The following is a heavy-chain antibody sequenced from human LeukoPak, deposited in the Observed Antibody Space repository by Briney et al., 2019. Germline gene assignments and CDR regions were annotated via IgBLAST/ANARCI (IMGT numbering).Heavy chain of an antibody. V-gene: IGHV1-2*02. CDR2: INPNSGGT. D-gene: IGHD5-18*01. J-gene: IGHJ5*02. Sequence: ASVKVSCKASGYTFTGYYMHWVRQAPGQGLEWMGWINPNSGGTNYAQKFQGRVTMTRDTSISTAYMELSRLRSDDTAVYYCVRGYSYGYRVWFDPWGQGTLVTVSS. CDR3: VRGYSYGYRVWFDP. CDR1: GYTFTGYY.